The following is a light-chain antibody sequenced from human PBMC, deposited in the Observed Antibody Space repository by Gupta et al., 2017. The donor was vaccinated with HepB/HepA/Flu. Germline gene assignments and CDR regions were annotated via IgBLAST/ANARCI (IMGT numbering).Light chain of an antibody. CDR3: QQLNSYPLT. CDR2: AAS. J-gene: IGKJ4*01. V-gene: IGKV1-9*01. CDR1: QGISSY. Sequence: DIQLTQSPSFLSASVGDRVTITCRATQGISSYLVWYQQKPGKAPKLLIYAASTLQSGVPSRFSGGGSGTEFTLTISSLQPVDFATYYCQQLNSYPLTFGGGTKVEIK.